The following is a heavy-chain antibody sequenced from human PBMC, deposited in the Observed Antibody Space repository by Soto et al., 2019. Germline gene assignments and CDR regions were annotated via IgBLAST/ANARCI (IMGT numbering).Heavy chain of an antibody. CDR1: GYTFTSYA. CDR3: TSYYDFWSGYFLDYYMDV. CDR2: INAGNGNT. D-gene: IGHD3-3*01. V-gene: IGHV1-3*01. J-gene: IGHJ6*03. Sequence: ASVKVSCKASGYTFTSYAMHWVRQAPGQRLEWMGWINAGNGNTKYSQKFQGRVTITRDTSASTAYMELSSLRSEDTAVYYCTSYYDFWSGYFLDYYMDVWGKGTTVTVSS.